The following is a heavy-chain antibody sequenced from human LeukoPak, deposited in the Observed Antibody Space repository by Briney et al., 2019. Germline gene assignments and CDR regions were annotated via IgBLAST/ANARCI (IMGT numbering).Heavy chain of an antibody. V-gene: IGHV3-23*01. CDR3: AKEATVHGDTAMVLFDY. CDR2: ISGSGGST. Sequence: GGSLRLSCAASGFTFSSYAMSWVRQAPGKGLEWVSAISGSGGSTYYADSVKGRCTISRDNSKTTLSLQMNSLSAEDTAVYYCAKEATVHGDTAMVLFDYWGQGTLVTVSS. J-gene: IGHJ4*02. CDR1: GFTFSSYA. D-gene: IGHD5-18*01.